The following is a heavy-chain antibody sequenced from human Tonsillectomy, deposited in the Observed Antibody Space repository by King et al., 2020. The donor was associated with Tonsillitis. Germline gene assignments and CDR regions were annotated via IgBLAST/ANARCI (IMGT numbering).Heavy chain of an antibody. Sequence: VQLQESGPGLVKPSETLSLTCTVSGGSLSSHHWSWVRQSPGKGLEWSGYLYYSGSTKYNPYLKSRVTISGETAKNQFSLKLASVTAADTAVYFCAGTRSSAFYYDFWGQGSLVTVSS. CDR2: LYYSGST. D-gene: IGHD6-19*01. V-gene: IGHV4-59*11. CDR3: AGTRSSAFYYDF. CDR1: GGSLSSHH. J-gene: IGHJ4*02.